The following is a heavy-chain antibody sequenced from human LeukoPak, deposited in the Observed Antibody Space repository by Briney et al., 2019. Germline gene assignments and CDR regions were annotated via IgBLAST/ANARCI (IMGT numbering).Heavy chain of an antibody. CDR3: ARGYYYDSSGYQTLFDY. CDR1: GYTFTSYG. V-gene: IGHV1-18*01. D-gene: IGHD3-22*01. J-gene: IGHJ4*02. CDR2: ISAYNGNT. Sequence: GASVKVSCKASGYTFTSYGISWVRQAPGQGLEWMGWISAYNGNTNYAQKLQGRVTMTTDTSTSTAYMELRGLRSDDTAVYYCARGYYYDSSGYQTLFDYWGQGTLVTVSS.